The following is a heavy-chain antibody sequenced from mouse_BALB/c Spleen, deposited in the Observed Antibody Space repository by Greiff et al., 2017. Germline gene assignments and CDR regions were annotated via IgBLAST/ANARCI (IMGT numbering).Heavy chain of an antibody. J-gene: IGHJ3*01. CDR3: ARESGYDGYYVAWFAY. CDR1: GFSLTSYG. D-gene: IGHD2-3*01. CDR2: IWAGGST. V-gene: IGHV2-9*02. Sequence: VMLVESGPGLVAPSQSLSITCTVSGFSLTSYGVHWVRQPPGKGLEWLGVIWAGGSTNYNSALMSRLSISKDNSKSQVFLKMNSLQTDDTAMYYCARESGYDGYYVAWFAYWGQGTLVTVSA.